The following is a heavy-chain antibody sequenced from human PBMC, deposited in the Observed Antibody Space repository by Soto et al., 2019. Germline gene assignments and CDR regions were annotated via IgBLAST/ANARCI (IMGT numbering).Heavy chain of an antibody. V-gene: IGHV1-2*04. CDR3: ARDNYGDYDRNYYYGMDV. Sequence: EASVKVSCKASGYTFTGYYMHWVRQAPGQGLEWMGWINPNSGGTNYAQKLQGWVTMTRDTSISTAYMELSRLRSDDTAVYYCARDNYGDYDRNYYYGMDVWGQGITVTVSS. J-gene: IGHJ6*02. CDR1: GYTFTGYY. CDR2: INPNSGGT. D-gene: IGHD4-17*01.